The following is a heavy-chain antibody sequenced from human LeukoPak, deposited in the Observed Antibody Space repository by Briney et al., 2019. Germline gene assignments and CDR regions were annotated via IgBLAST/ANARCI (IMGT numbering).Heavy chain of an antibody. Sequence: SETLSLTCAVYGGSFSGYYWSWIRQPPGKGLEWIGYIYHSGSTYYNPSLKSRVTISVVRSKNQFSLKLSSVTAADTAVYYCARELVGATPYFDYWGQGTLVTVSS. J-gene: IGHJ4*02. CDR3: ARELVGATPYFDY. CDR2: IYHSGST. CDR1: GGSFSGYY. D-gene: IGHD1-26*01. V-gene: IGHV4-34*01.